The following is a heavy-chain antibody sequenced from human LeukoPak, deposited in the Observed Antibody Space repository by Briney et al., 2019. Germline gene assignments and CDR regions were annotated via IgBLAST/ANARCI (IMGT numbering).Heavy chain of an antibody. V-gene: IGHV1-18*01. CDR1: GYTFTNYA. CDR2: ISPNNGNT. J-gene: IGHJ4*02. CDR3: ARSPSIVGTTRTFDY. D-gene: IGHD1-26*01. Sequence: ASVKVSCKASGYTFTNYAISWVRQAPGQGLEWMGWISPNNGNTNYAQKLQGRVTMTTSTPTSTAYMELRSLRSDDTAVYYCARSPSIVGTTRTFDYWGQGTLVTVSS.